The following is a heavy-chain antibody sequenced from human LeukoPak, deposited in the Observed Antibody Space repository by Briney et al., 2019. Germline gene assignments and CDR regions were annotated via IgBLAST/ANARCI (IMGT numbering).Heavy chain of an antibody. D-gene: IGHD6-25*01. Sequence: PGGSLRLSCAASGFTFSNAWMTWVRQAPGKGLEWVGRIKSKTEGGTTDYTAPVKGRFIISRDDSKNMVYVQMNSLRTEDTAVYYCTTVRWGNGWYVDNWGQGTLVTVSS. J-gene: IGHJ4*02. CDR3: TTVRWGNGWYVDN. V-gene: IGHV3-15*01. CDR2: IKSKTEGGTT. CDR1: GFTFSNAW.